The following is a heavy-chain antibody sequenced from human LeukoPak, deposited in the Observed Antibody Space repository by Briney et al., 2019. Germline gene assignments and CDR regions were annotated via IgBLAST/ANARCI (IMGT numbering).Heavy chain of an antibody. V-gene: IGHV3-30-3*01. CDR3: ARDGRDGYYIDY. CDR2: ISYDGSNK. Sequence: PGGSLRLSCAASGFTFSSYAMHWVRQAPGKGLEWVAVISYDGSNKYYADSVKGRFTISRYNSKNTLYLQMNSLRAEDTAVYYCARDGRDGYYIDYWGQGTLVTVSS. J-gene: IGHJ4*02. CDR1: GFTFSSYA. D-gene: IGHD5-24*01.